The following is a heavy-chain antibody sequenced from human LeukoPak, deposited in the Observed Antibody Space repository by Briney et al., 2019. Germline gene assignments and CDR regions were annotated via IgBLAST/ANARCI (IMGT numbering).Heavy chain of an antibody. CDR3: ARRFDF. CDR1: GFTFSSHE. V-gene: IGHV3-48*03. CDR2: ISSSGSTI. J-gene: IGHJ4*02. Sequence: GGSLRLSCAASGFTFSSHEMNWVRQAPGKGLEWVSYISSSGSTIYYADSVKGRFTISRDSANDSLYLQRNSLRAEDTAVCYCARRFDFWGQGTLVTVSS.